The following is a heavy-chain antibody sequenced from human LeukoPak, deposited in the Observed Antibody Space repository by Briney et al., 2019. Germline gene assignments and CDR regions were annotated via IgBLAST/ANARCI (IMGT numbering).Heavy chain of an antibody. D-gene: IGHD4/OR15-4a*01. Sequence: PGGSLRLSCAASGFTFSSYSMNWVRQAPGKGLEWVAFIGSSTGNIYYADSVKGRFSISRDNAKDSVYLQMNSLRADDTAVYYCARETEPLDYGDSTNLDYWGQGTLVTVSS. CDR3: ARETEPLDYGDSTNLDY. CDR1: GFTFSSYS. V-gene: IGHV3-21*01. J-gene: IGHJ4*02. CDR2: IGSSTGNI.